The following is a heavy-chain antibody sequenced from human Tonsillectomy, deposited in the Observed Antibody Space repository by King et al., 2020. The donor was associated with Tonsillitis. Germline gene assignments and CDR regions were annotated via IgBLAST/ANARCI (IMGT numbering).Heavy chain of an antibody. J-gene: IGHJ4*02. V-gene: IGHV1-46*01. Sequence: QLVQSGAEVKKPGVSVKVSCKASGFTFTSYFIHWVRQAPGQGLEWMGIINPSGGNTSYAQKFQGRVTMTRDTSTSTVYMELSSLGYEDTDGYYCARGRLVISYFDYWGQGTLVTVSS. D-gene: IGHD3-9*01. CDR1: GFTFTSYF. CDR3: ARGRLVISYFDY. CDR2: INPSGGNT.